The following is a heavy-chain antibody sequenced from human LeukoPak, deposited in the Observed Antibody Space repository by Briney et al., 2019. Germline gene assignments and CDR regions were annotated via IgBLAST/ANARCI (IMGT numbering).Heavy chain of an antibody. V-gene: IGHV3-23*01. Sequence: GGSLRLSCAASGFTFSSYDMNRVRQAPGKGLEWVSGISGSGSRTYYIDSVKGRFTISRDNSKNTLYLQMNSLRAEDTAVYYCAKGSAGGRPYYFDYWGQGTLVPVSS. CDR3: AKGSAGGRPYYFDY. CDR2: ISGSGSRT. D-gene: IGHD6-13*01. CDR1: GFTFSSYD. J-gene: IGHJ4*02.